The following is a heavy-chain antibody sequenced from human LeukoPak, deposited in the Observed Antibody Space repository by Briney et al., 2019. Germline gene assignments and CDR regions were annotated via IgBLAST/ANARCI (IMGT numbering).Heavy chain of an antibody. CDR2: INPNSGGT. CDR1: IYTFTDYY. Sequence: ASVKVSCKASIYTFTDYYIHWVRQSPGQGLEWMGWINPNSGGTNYAQKFQGRVTMTRDTSITTAYIELSRLRSDDTAVYSCARATCVSGSYSLDYWGQGTLVTVSS. J-gene: IGHJ4*02. D-gene: IGHD3-10*01. V-gene: IGHV1-2*02. CDR3: ARATCVSGSYSLDY.